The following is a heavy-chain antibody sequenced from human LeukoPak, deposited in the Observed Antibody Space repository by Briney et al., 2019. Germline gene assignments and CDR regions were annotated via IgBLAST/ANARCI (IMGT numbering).Heavy chain of an antibody. Sequence: SETLSLTCTVSGGSISSSSYYWGWIRQPPGKGLEWIGSIYYSGSTYYNPSLKSRVTISVDTSKNQVSLDLASVTAADTAVYYCARASSFDKTTRWNPAYFGPWGPGSLVTVAS. J-gene: IGHJ5*02. V-gene: IGHV4-39*07. CDR3: ARASSFDKTTRWNPAYFGP. CDR2: IYYSGST. CDR1: GGSISSSSYY. D-gene: IGHD1-1*01.